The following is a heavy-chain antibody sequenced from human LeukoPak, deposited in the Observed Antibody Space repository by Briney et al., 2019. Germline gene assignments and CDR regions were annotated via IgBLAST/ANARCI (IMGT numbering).Heavy chain of an antibody. Sequence: PGGSLRLSCAASGFTFSSYAMNWVRQAPGKGLEWVSVISGSGYSTYYADSVKGRFTISRDNSKNTLYLQTNSLRAEDTAVYYCAKDYGEYAYYHYWGQGTLATVSS. CDR2: ISGSGYST. CDR3: AKDYGEYAYYHY. J-gene: IGHJ1*01. CDR1: GFTFSSYA. D-gene: IGHD4-17*01. V-gene: IGHV3-23*01.